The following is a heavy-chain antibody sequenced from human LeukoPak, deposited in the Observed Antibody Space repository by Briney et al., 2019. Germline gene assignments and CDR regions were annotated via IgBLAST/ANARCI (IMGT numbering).Heavy chain of an antibody. CDR2: INPDSGGT. D-gene: IGHD1-7*01. V-gene: IGHV1-2*02. Sequence: ASVKVSCKASGYSFTGYYLHWVRQAPGQGPEWMGWINPDSGGTNSAQKFQGRVTMTRDTSIRTAYMELSRLRSDDTAVYYCARDQGLELTGDFDYWGQGTLVTVSS. CDR1: GYSFTGYY. J-gene: IGHJ4*02. CDR3: ARDQGLELTGDFDY.